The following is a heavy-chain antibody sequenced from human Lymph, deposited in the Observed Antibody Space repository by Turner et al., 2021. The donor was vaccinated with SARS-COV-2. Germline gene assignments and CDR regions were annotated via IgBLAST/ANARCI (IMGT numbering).Heavy chain of an antibody. J-gene: IGHJ5*02. CDR3: ARDSPYCSSTSCYDP. CDR1: GGTFSSYA. Sequence: QIQLVPSGAGVKKPGSSVKVSCKASGGTFSSYAITWVRQAPGQGLEWMGGIIPSLAIANYAQKFQGRVTITADKSTSTAYMELSSLRSEDTAVYYCARDSPYCSSTSCYDPWGQGTLVTVSS. CDR2: IIPSLAIA. V-gene: IGHV1-69*10. D-gene: IGHD2-2*01.